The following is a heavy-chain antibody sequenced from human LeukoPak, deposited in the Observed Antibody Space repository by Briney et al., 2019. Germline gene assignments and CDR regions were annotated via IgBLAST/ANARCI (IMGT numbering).Heavy chain of an antibody. J-gene: IGHJ4*02. Sequence: PGGSLRLSCAASGFTFSSYAMSWVRQAPGKGLEWVSAISGSGGSTYYADSVKGRFTISRDNSKNTLYLQMNSLRAEDTAVYCCASSRGYSGYDRLDYWGQGTLVTVSS. CDR1: GFTFSSYA. D-gene: IGHD5-12*01. CDR3: ASSRGYSGYDRLDY. CDR2: ISGSGGST. V-gene: IGHV3-23*01.